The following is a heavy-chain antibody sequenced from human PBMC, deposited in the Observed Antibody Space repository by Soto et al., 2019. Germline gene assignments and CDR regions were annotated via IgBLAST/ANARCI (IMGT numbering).Heavy chain of an antibody. Sequence: EVQLLESGGGLVQPGGSLRLSCAASGFTFSSYAMSWVRQAPGKGLEWVSAISGSGGSTYYADSVKGRFTISRDNSNNTLYLQMNSLRAEDTAVYYCATGRGLYYYYGMDVWGQGTTVTVSS. D-gene: IGHD3-10*01. V-gene: IGHV3-23*01. CDR3: ATGRGLYYYYGMDV. CDR1: GFTFSSYA. J-gene: IGHJ6*02. CDR2: ISGSGGST.